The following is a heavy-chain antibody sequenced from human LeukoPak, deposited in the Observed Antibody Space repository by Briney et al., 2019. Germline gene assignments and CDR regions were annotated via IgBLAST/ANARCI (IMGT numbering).Heavy chain of an antibody. CDR1: GFTFSSYS. J-gene: IGHJ6*02. CDR3: ARDGIGYNSGWYSDSMDV. V-gene: IGHV3-21*01. D-gene: IGHD6-19*01. CDR2: ISSSSSYI. Sequence: GGSLRLSCAASGFTFSSYSMNWVRQAPGKGLEWVSSISSSSSYIYYADSVKGRFTISRDNAKNSLYLQMNSLRAEDTAVYYCARDGIGYNSGWYSDSMDVWGQGTTVTVSS.